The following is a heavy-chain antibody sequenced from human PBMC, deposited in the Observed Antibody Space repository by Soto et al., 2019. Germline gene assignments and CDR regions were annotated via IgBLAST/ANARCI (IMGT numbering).Heavy chain of an antibody. V-gene: IGHV3-23*01. Sequence: GGSLRLSCAASGFTFSSSTMNWVRQAPGKGLEWVSAIIDSGGYTYYADSVKGRFTISRDNSKNTLYLQMNSLRAEDTALYYCAKETYYYGMDVWGQGTTVTVSS. CDR3: AKETYYYGMDV. CDR2: IIDSGGYT. J-gene: IGHJ6*02. CDR1: GFTFSSST.